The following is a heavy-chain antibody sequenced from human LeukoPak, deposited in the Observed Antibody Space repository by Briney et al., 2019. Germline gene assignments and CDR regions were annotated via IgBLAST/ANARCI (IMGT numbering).Heavy chain of an antibody. CDR3: ARHYDFWSGYQTRDY. V-gene: IGHV3-21*01. CDR2: IGPTGSDR. CDR1: GFTFSSYS. D-gene: IGHD3-3*01. Sequence: GGSLRLSCAASGFTFSSYSMNWVRQAPGKGLEWVASIGPTGSDRYHADSIKGRFTISRDNANNFLYLQMNSLRAEDTAVYYCARHYDFWSGYQTRDYWGQGTLVTVSS. J-gene: IGHJ4*02.